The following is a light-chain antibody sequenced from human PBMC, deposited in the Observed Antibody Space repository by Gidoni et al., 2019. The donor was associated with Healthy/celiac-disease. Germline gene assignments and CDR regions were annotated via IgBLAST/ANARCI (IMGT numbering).Light chain of an antibody. J-gene: IGLJ1*01. Sequence: QSALTQPASVSGSPGQSITISCTGTSSDVGGYNYVPWYQQHPGKAPKLMIYEVSNRPSGVSNRFSGSKSGNTASLTISGLQAEDEADYYCSSYTSSTPYVVGTGTKVTVL. CDR1: SSDVGGYNY. CDR2: EVS. V-gene: IGLV2-14*01. CDR3: SSYTSSTPYV.